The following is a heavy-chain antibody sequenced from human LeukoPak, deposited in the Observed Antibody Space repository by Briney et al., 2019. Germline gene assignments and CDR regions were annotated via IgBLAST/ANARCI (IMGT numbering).Heavy chain of an antibody. CDR2: IIPIFGTA. V-gene: IGHV1-69*05. D-gene: IGHD6-13*01. CDR1: GGTFSSYA. J-gene: IGHJ4*02. Sequence: ASVKVSCKASGGTFSSYAISWARQAPGQGLEWMGGIIPIFGTANYAQKFQGRVTITTDESTSTAYMELSSLRSEDTAVYYCARVGGAAAVVYWGQGTLVTVSS. CDR3: ARVGGAAAVVY.